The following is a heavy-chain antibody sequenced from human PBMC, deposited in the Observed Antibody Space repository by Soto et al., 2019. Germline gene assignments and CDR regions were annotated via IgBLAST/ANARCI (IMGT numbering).Heavy chain of an antibody. V-gene: IGHV1-18*01. J-gene: IGHJ4*02. D-gene: IGHD3-3*01. CDR1: GYTFTSYG. Sequence: GASVKVSCKASGYTFTSYGISWVRQAPGQGLEWMGWISAYSGNANYAQKLQGRVTMTTDTSTSTAYMELRSLRSDDTAVYYCARGRLYDLRRHLDYWGQGTLVTVSS. CDR2: ISAYSGNA. CDR3: ARGRLYDLRRHLDY.